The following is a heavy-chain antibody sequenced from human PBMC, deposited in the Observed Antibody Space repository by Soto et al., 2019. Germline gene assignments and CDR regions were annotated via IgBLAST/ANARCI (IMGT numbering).Heavy chain of an antibody. D-gene: IGHD6-6*01. CDR2: IYYSGST. CDR3: ARGQAGSIAARDYYYYMDV. V-gene: IGHV4-59*01. CDR1: GGSISSYY. Sequence: SETLSLTCTVSGGSISSYYWSWIRQPPGKGLEWIGYIYYSGSTNYNPSLKSRVTISVDTSKNQFSLKLSSVTAADTAVYYCARGQAGSIAARDYYYYMDVWGKGTTVTVSS. J-gene: IGHJ6*03.